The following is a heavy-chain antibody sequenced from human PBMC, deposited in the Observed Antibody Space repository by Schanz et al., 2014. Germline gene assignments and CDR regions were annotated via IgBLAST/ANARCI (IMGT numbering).Heavy chain of an antibody. V-gene: IGHV1-46*03. J-gene: IGHJ4*02. D-gene: IGHD6-13*01. CDR3: ARGGAAEPRCDY. Sequence: EVKKPGASVKVSCEASGYTFTSYYIHWFRQAPGQGLEWMGLINPSGGNTNLAQKFRGRVTMTRDTSTSTVYKELSSMRSEDTEAHYCARGGAAEPRCDYRGK. CDR2: INPSGGNT. CDR1: GYTFTSYY.